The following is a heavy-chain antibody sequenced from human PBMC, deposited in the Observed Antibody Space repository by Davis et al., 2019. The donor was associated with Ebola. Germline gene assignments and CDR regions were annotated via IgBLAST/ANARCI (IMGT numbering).Heavy chain of an antibody. V-gene: IGHV3-23*01. J-gene: IGHJ4*02. D-gene: IGHD6-19*01. CDR2: ISGSGGST. CDR3: AKFSSGWYLDY. Sequence: GESLKISCAASGFTFSSYAMSWVRQAPGKGLEWVSAISGSGGSTYYADSVKGRFTISRDNSKNTLYLQMNGLRAEDTAVYYCAKFSSGWYLDYWGQGTLVTVSS. CDR1: GFTFSSYA.